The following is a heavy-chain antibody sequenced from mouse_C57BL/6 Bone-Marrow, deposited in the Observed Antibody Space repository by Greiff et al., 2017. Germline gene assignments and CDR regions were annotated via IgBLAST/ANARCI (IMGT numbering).Heavy chain of an antibody. Sequence: VQLQQSGAELAKPGASVKLSCKASGYTFTSHWMHWVKQRPGQGLEWIGYINPSSGYTKYNQKFKDTATLTADKSSSTAYMQLSSLTYEDSAVYYCARDFYYGSSYDAMDYWGQGTSVTVSS. CDR1: GYTFTSHW. CDR2: INPSSGYT. V-gene: IGHV1-7*01. CDR3: ARDFYYGSSYDAMDY. D-gene: IGHD1-1*01. J-gene: IGHJ4*01.